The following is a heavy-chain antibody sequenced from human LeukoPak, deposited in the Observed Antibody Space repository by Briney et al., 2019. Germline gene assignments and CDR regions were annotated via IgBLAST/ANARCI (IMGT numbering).Heavy chain of an antibody. D-gene: IGHD6-19*01. CDR2: IYYSGST. J-gene: IGHJ6*02. CDR1: GGSISSYY. Sequence: SETLSLTCTVSGGSISSYYWSWIRQPPGKGLEWIGYIYYSGSTNYNPSLKSRVTISVDTSKNQFSLKLSSVTAADTAVYYCARDLGSSGWSYYYGMDVWGQGTTVTVSS. V-gene: IGHV4-59*01. CDR3: ARDLGSSGWSYYYGMDV.